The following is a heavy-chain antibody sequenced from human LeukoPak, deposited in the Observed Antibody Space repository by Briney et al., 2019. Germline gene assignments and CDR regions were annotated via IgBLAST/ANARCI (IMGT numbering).Heavy chain of an antibody. V-gene: IGHV1-46*01. D-gene: IGHD6-19*01. CDR1: GYTFTSYY. Sequence: ASVKVSCKASGYTFTSYYIHWVRQAPGQGLEWMGIIIPSAGRTNYAQKFQGRVTMTRDMSTSTVYMELSSLRSEDTAVYYCARDSSGWDYWGQGTLVTVSS. CDR3: ARDSSGWDY. CDR2: IIPSAGRT. J-gene: IGHJ4*02.